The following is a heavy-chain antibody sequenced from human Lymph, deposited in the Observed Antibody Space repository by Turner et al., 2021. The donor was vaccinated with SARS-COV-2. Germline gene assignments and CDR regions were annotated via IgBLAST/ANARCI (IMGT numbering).Heavy chain of an antibody. CDR2: RSDDGSNK. Sequence: QVQRVESGVGVVQPGGSLRRSCPVSGFTFSTYAIYWVRQAPGKGLEGVAVRSDDGSNKYYADSVKGRFTISRDKSKNTLYLQMNSLRAEDTAVYYCARYASGGYFYYGMDVWGQGTTVTVSS. D-gene: IGHD3-10*01. V-gene: IGHV3-30*04. CDR3: ARYASGGYFYYGMDV. CDR1: GFTFSTYA. J-gene: IGHJ6*02.